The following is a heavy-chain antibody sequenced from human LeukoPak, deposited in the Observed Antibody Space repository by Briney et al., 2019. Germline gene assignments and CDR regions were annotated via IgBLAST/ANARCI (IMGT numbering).Heavy chain of an antibody. J-gene: IGHJ4*02. CDR1: GITFSSDG. V-gene: IGHV3-30*02. CDR3: TNFDY. CDR2: ISCDGSNK. Sequence: GGSLRLSCTASGITFSSDGMHWVRQAPGKGLEWVALISCDGSNKYYADSVKGRFTISRDNSKNTLYLQMNSLRAEDTAVYYCTNFDYWGQGTLVTVSS.